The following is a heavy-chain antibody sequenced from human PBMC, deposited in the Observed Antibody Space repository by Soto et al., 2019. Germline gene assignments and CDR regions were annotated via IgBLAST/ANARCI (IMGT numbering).Heavy chain of an antibody. Sequence: SETLSLTCAVYGGSFSGYCWSWIRQPPGKGLEWIGYIYYSGSTYYNPSLKSRVTISVDTSKNQFSLKLSSVTAADTAVYYCARDLGSITGRIFDPWGQGTLVTVSS. D-gene: IGHD1-20*01. V-gene: IGHV4-30-4*08. CDR3: ARDLGSITGRIFDP. CDR1: GGSFSGYC. CDR2: IYYSGST. J-gene: IGHJ5*02.